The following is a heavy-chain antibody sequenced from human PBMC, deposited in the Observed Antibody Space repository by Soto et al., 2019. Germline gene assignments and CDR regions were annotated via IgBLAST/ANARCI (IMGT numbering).Heavy chain of an antibody. V-gene: IGHV3-30*18. CDR2: ISYDGINK. CDR3: AKDRGYCSYGVCSSLDY. D-gene: IGHD2-8*01. CDR1: GFTLSYSG. J-gene: IGHJ4*02. Sequence: PGGSLRLSCAASGFTLSYSGMHWVRQAPGKGLEWVALISYDGINKYYADSVKGRFTISRDNSRNTLDLQMNSLRAEDTAVYYCAKDRGYCSYGVCSSLDYWGQGTLVTVSS.